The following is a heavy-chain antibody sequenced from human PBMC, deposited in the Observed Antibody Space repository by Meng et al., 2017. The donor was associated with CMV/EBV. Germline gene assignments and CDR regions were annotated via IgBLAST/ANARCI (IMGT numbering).Heavy chain of an antibody. J-gene: IGHJ6*02. CDR3: ARGDIVVVPAAIRRYYYYGMDV. Sequence: SVKVSCKASGYTFTSYGISWVRQAPGQGLEWMGGIIPIFGTANYAQKFQGRVTITTDESTSTAYMELSSLRSEDTAVYYCARGDIVVVPAAIRRYYYYGMDVWGQGTTVTVSS. V-gene: IGHV1-69*05. D-gene: IGHD2-2*02. CDR2: IIPIFGTA. CDR1: GYTFTSYG.